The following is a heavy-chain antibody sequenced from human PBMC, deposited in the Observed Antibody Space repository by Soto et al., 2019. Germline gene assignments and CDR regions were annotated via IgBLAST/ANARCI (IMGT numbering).Heavy chain of an antibody. Sequence: SETLSLTCTVSGGSISSYYWSWIRQPPGKGLEWIGYIYYSGSTNYNPSLKSRVTISVDTSKNQFSLKLSSVTAADTAVYYCAREGRAYDYGDYDYWGQGTLVTVS. CDR3: AREGRAYDYGDYDY. CDR1: GGSISSYY. D-gene: IGHD4-17*01. J-gene: IGHJ4*02. V-gene: IGHV4-59*12. CDR2: IYYSGST.